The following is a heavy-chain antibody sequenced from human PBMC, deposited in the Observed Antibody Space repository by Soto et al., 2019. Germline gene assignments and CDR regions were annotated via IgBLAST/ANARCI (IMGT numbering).Heavy chain of an antibody. CDR2: IYYSGST. CDR1: GGSISSGGYY. V-gene: IGHV4-31*03. Sequence: PSETLSVTCTVSGGSISSGGYYWSWIRQHPGKGLEWIGYIYYSGSTYYNPSLKSRVTISVDTPKNQFSLKLSSVTAADTAVYYCARNSCSSTSCYADFDYWGQGTLVTVSS. J-gene: IGHJ4*02. D-gene: IGHD2-2*01. CDR3: ARNSCSSTSCYADFDY.